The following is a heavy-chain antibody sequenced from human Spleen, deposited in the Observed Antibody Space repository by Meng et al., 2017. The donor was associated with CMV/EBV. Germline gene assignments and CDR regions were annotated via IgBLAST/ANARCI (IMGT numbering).Heavy chain of an antibody. CDR2: ITSSSATI. Sequence: GESLKISCTASGFTFNTYGMHWVRQAPGKGLEWISYITSSSATIYHSDSVKGRFTISRDNAKNSLYLQMNSLRGEDTAVYYCARELTGNHHFDYWGQGTLVTVSS. D-gene: IGHD3-9*01. CDR3: ARELTGNHHFDY. V-gene: IGHV3-48*04. CDR1: GFTFNTYG. J-gene: IGHJ4*02.